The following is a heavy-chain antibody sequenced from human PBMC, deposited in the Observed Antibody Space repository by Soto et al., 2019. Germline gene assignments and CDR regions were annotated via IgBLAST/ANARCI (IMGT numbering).Heavy chain of an antibody. CDR2: IYYSGST. CDR3: ARAPGSYYYGSGSYLTHYYYYYMDV. CDR1: GGSISSSSYY. J-gene: IGHJ6*03. V-gene: IGHV4-39*01. D-gene: IGHD3-10*01. Sequence: SETLSLTCTVSGGSISSSSYYWGWIRQPPGKGLEWIGSIYYSGSTYYNPSLKSRVTISVDTSKNQFSLKLGSVTAADTAVYYCARAPGSYYYGSGSYLTHYYYYYMDVWGKGTTVTVSS.